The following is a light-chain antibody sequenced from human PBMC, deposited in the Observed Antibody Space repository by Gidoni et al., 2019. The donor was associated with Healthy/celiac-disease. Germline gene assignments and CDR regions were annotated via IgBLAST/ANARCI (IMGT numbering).Light chain of an antibody. CDR1: QSVSSN. Sequence: IVMTQSPATLSVSPGERATLSCRASQSVSSNLAWYQQKPGQAPRLLIYGASTRATGIPARFSGSGSGTEFTLTISSLQSEDFAVYYCQQYNNWPRTFXQXTKVXIK. CDR3: QQYNNWPRT. V-gene: IGKV3-15*01. CDR2: GAS. J-gene: IGKJ1*01.